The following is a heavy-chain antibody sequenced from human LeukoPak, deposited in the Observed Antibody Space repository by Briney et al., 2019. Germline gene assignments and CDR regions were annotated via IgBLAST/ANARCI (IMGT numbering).Heavy chain of an antibody. J-gene: IGHJ4*02. CDR1: GFTFSSYS. Sequence: AGGSLRLSCAASGFTFSSYSMNWVRQAPGKGLEWVSYISSSSSTIYYADSVKGRFTISRDNAKNSLYLQMNSLRAEDTAVYYCAGDTSIAVAGTIDYWGQGTLVTVSS. V-gene: IGHV3-48*04. CDR3: AGDTSIAVAGTIDY. D-gene: IGHD6-19*01. CDR2: ISSSSSTI.